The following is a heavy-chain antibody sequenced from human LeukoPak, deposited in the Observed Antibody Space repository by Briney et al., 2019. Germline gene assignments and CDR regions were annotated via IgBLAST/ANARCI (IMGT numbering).Heavy chain of an antibody. Sequence: ASVKVSCKASGGTFSNYDINWVRQATGQGLEWMGWMNPNSGNTAYAQKFQGRVTMTRDTSINTIYMELSSLRSEDTAVYYCARSLRDWYKDYWGQGTLVTVSS. J-gene: IGHJ4*02. D-gene: IGHD6-19*01. CDR1: GGTFSNYD. CDR2: MNPNSGNT. CDR3: ARSLRDWYKDY. V-gene: IGHV1-8*01.